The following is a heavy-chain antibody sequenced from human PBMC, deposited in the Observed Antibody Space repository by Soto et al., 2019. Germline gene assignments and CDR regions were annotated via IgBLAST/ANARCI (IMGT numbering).Heavy chain of an antibody. CDR1: GFTFSSYW. Sequence: EVQLVESGGGLVQPGGSLRLSCAASGFTFSSYWMSWVRQAPGKGLEWVASIKQDGSEKYYVDSVKGRFTISRDNAKNSLYLQMNSLRAEDTAVYYCAREWIGGGSPYGDYLGYWGQGTLVTVSS. D-gene: IGHD4-17*01. CDR2: IKQDGSEK. J-gene: IGHJ4*02. CDR3: AREWIGGGSPYGDYLGY. V-gene: IGHV3-7*01.